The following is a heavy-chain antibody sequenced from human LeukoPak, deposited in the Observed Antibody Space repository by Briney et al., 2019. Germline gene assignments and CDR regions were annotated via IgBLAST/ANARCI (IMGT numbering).Heavy chain of an antibody. J-gene: IGHJ4*02. CDR3: AKPTYYDFWSGYSLDY. CDR2: ISAGADVI. CDR1: GFSFRDYP. V-gene: IGHV3-23*01. D-gene: IGHD3-3*01. Sequence: GGSLRLSCEAAGFSFRDYPMGWVRRASGKRLEWVSGISAGADVIFYADPVKGRFTISRDNSKNTLYLQMNSLRAEDTAVYYCAKPTYYDFWSGYSLDYWGQGTLVTVSS.